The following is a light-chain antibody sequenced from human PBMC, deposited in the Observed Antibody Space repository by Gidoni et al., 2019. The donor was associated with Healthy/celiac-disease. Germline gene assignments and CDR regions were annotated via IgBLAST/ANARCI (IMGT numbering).Light chain of an antibody. CDR2: DAS. J-gene: IGKJ3*01. CDR3: QQRSNWPPFT. Sequence: EIVLTQSPATLSLSPGERATLSCRVSQSVSSYLAWYQQKPGQAPRILIYDASNRATGIPARFSGSGSGTDFTLTISSLEPEDFAVYYCQQRSNWPPFTFGPGTKVDIK. CDR1: QSVSSY. V-gene: IGKV3-11*01.